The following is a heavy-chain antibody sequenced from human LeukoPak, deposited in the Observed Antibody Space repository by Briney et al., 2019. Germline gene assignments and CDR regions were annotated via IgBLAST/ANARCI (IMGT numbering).Heavy chain of an antibody. CDR2: VSTSGST. J-gene: IGHJ3*02. CDR1: GGSINSGSYY. D-gene: IGHD3-9*01. V-gene: IGHV4-61*02. Sequence: SETLSLTCTVSGGSINSGSYYWSWIRQPAGKGLEWIGRVSTSGSTNYNPSLESRVTISVDTSKNQFSLKLSSVTAADTAVYYCARGKDYDILTGYYDAFDIWGQGTMVTVSS. CDR3: ARGKDYDILTGYYDAFDI.